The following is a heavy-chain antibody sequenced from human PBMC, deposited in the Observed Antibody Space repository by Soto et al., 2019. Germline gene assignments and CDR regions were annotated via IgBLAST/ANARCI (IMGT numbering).Heavy chain of an antibody. CDR1: GFTFTNYA. CDR3: AKGETRTYLRGALDY. CDR2: ISGSGDNT. D-gene: IGHD3-10*01. Sequence: EVHLLESGGGLVQPGGSLRLSCATSGFTFTNYAMSWVRQAPGKGLEWVSAISGSGDNTYHTDSVKGRFAISRDNSENTLYLQVNSLRAEDTAVYYCAKGETRTYLRGALDYWGQGTLVTVSS. V-gene: IGHV3-23*01. J-gene: IGHJ4*02.